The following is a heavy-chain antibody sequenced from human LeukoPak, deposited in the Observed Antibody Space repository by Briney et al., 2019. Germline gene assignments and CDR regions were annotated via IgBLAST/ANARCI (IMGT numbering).Heavy chain of an antibody. CDR2: ISRRGSTT. J-gene: IGHJ4*02. V-gene: IGHV3-48*03. Sequence: GGSLRLSCAASGFTFSSYEMNWVRQAPGKGLEWVSYISRRGSTTYYADSVKDPFTISRNNAKNSLYPQTNSLRAVDTAVSYCARDRGSSWYGEFEYWGQGTLVTVSS. CDR3: ARDRGSSWYGEFEY. CDR1: GFTFSSYE. D-gene: IGHD6-13*01.